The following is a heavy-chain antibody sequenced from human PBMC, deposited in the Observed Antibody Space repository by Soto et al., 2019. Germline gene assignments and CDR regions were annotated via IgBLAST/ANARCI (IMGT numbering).Heavy chain of an antibody. Sequence: QVQLVESGGGVVQPGRSLRLSCAASGFTFSSYGMHWVRQAPGKGLEWVAVIWYDGSNKYYADSVKGRFTISRDNSKNTLYLQMNSLRAEDTAVYYCARDGPEYSYGYNIGMDVWGQGTTVTVSS. D-gene: IGHD5-18*01. J-gene: IGHJ6*02. V-gene: IGHV3-33*01. CDR3: ARDGPEYSYGYNIGMDV. CDR1: GFTFSSYG. CDR2: IWYDGSNK.